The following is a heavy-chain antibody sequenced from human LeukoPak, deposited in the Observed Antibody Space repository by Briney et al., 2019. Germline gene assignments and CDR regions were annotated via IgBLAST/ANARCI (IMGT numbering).Heavy chain of an antibody. J-gene: IGHJ4*02. Sequence: PSETLSPTCTVSGGSISSYYWSWIRQPPGKGLEGIGYIYYSGSTNYNPSLKSRVTISVDTSKNQFSLKLSSVTAADTAVYYCARDSLVAAPDYWGQGTLVTVSS. D-gene: IGHD5-12*01. CDR2: IYYSGST. V-gene: IGHV4-59*01. CDR1: GGSISSYY. CDR3: ARDSLVAAPDY.